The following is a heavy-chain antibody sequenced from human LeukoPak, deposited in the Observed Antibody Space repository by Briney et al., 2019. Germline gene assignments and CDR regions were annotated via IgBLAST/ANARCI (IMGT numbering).Heavy chain of an antibody. V-gene: IGHV4-59*08. CDR1: GGSISTYY. D-gene: IGHD3-9*01. CDR3: ARHADTTGYYYYYDY. Sequence: SETLSLTCTVSGGSISTYYWSWLRQPPGQGLEWIGYIHYRGSTNYNPSLKSRVTISVDMSKNQFSLKLSSVTAADTAVYYCARHADTTGYYYYYDYWGQGTLVTVSS. CDR2: IHYRGST. J-gene: IGHJ4*02.